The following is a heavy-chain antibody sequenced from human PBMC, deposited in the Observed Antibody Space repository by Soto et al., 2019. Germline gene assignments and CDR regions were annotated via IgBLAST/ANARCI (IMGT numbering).Heavy chain of an antibody. CDR2: ISSSSSTI. V-gene: IGHV3-48*01. D-gene: IGHD1-26*01. Sequence: GGSLRLSCAASGFTFSSYSMNWVRQAPGKGLEWVSYISSSSSTIYYADSVKGRFTISRDNAKNSLYLQMNSLRAEDTAVYYCAREAQIVVATNWFDPWGQGTLVTVSS. CDR3: AREAQIVVATNWFDP. CDR1: GFTFSSYS. J-gene: IGHJ5*02.